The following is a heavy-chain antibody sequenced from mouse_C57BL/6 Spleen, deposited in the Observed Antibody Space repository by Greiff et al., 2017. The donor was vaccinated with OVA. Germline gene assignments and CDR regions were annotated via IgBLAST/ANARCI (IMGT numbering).Heavy chain of an antibody. Sequence: VKLVESGPGLVQPSQSLSITCTVSGFSLTSYGVHWVRQSPGKGLEWLGVIWSGGSTDYNAAFISRLSISKDNSKSQVFFKMNSLQADDTAIYYCARNGDYYGSSYYFDYWGQGTTLTVSS. V-gene: IGHV2-2*01. J-gene: IGHJ2*01. CDR3: ARNGDYYGSSYYFDY. D-gene: IGHD1-1*01. CDR1: GFSLTSYG. CDR2: IWSGGST.